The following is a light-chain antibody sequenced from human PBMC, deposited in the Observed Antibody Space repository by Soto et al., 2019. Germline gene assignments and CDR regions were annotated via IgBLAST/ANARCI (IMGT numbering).Light chain of an antibody. CDR2: WAS. V-gene: IGKV4-1*01. J-gene: IGKJ2*01. Sequence: DIVMTQSPDSLAVSLGERATINCKSSQSVLYSSNNENYLAWYQQKPGQPPKLLIYWASTRESGAPDRFSGSGSGTDFPLTISSLQAEDVAVYYCQQYYSTPYTFGQGTKLEIK. CDR1: QSVLYSSNNENY. CDR3: QQYYSTPYT.